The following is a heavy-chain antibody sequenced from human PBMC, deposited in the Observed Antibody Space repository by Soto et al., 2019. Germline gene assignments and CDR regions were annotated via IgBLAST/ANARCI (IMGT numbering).Heavy chain of an antibody. CDR1: GYTLTELS. Sequence: ASVKVSCKVSGYTLTELSMHWVRQAPGKRLEWMGGFDPEDGETIYAQKFQGRVTMTEDISTDTAYMELSSLRSQDTAVYYCATPIQVATFDYWGQGTLVTVSS. CDR2: FDPEDGET. CDR3: ATPIQVATFDY. J-gene: IGHJ4*02. V-gene: IGHV1-24*01. D-gene: IGHD2-15*01.